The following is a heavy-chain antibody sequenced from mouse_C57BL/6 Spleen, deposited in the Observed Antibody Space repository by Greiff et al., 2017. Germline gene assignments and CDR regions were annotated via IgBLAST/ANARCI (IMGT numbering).Heavy chain of an antibody. D-gene: IGHD1-1*01. V-gene: IGHV5-6*01. CDR3: ARLDYGSRYFDY. Sequence: DVQLVESGGDLVKPGGSLKLSCAASGFTFSSYGMSWVRQTPDKRLEWVATISSGGSYTYYPDSVKGRFTISRDNAKNTLYLQMSSLKSEDTAMYYCARLDYGSRYFDYWGQGTTLTVSS. CDR2: ISSGGSYT. J-gene: IGHJ2*01. CDR1: GFTFSSYG.